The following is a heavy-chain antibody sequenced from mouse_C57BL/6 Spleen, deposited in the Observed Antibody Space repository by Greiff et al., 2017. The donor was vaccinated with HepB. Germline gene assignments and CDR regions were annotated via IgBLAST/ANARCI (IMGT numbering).Heavy chain of an antibody. D-gene: IGHD1-1*01. Sequence: VQLQQPGAELVRPGSSVKLSCKASGYTFTSYWMHWVKQRPIQGLEWIGNIDPSDSETHYNQKFKDKATLTADKSSSTAYMELRSLTSEDSAVYVCAHYYYGSSYVFDYWGQGTTLTVSS. V-gene: IGHV1-52*01. J-gene: IGHJ2*01. CDR1: GYTFTSYW. CDR2: IDPSDSET. CDR3: AHYYYGSSYVFDY.